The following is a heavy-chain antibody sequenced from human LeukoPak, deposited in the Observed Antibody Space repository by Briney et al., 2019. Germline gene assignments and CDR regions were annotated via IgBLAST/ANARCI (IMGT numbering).Heavy chain of an antibody. CDR2: IYYSGST. CDR1: GDSISNSY. V-gene: IGHV4-59*01. CDR3: ARFYRRDYFDY. J-gene: IGHJ4*02. Sequence: PSETLSLTCTVSGDSISNSYWSWIRQPPGKGLEWIVYIYYSGSTNYNPSLKSRVTISIDTSKNQFSLRLSSVTAADTAMYYCARFYRRDYFDYWGQGTLVIVSS. D-gene: IGHD2/OR15-2a*01.